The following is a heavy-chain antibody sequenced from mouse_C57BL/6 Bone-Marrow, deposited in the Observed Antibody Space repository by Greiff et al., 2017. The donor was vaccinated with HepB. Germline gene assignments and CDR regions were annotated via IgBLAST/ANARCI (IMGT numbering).Heavy chain of an antibody. J-gene: IGHJ3*01. CDR2: ISHLAYSI. D-gene: IGHD2-4*01. CDR3: ARHYDYDEGFAY. CDR1: GFTFSDYG. Sequence: EVMLVESGGGLVQPGGSLKLSCAASGFTFSDYGMAWVRQAPRKGPEWVAFISHLAYSIYYADTVTGRFTISRETAKNTLYLEMSSLRSEDTAMYYCARHYDYDEGFAYWGQGTLVTVSA. V-gene: IGHV5-15*01.